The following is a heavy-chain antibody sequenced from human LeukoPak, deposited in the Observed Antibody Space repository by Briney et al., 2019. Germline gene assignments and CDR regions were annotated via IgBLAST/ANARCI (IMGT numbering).Heavy chain of an antibody. V-gene: IGHV3-7*01. CDR2: IKQDGSEK. CDR3: ARGVWAPFDS. D-gene: IGHD7-27*01. CDR1: GFSLSNYW. J-gene: IGHJ4*02. Sequence: PGGSLRLSCAASGFSLSNYWMNWVRQAPGKGLEWVANIKQDGSEKNYVDCVKGRFSISRDNAKNSLILQMNSLRDEDTAVYYCARGVWAPFDSWGQGALVSVSS.